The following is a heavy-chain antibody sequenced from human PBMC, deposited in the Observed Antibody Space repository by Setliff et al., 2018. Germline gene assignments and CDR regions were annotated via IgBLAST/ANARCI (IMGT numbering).Heavy chain of an antibody. CDR3: VRNSGYDLGVGRFDY. CDR2: ISSSSSII. Sequence: GGSLRLSCEASEFIFSRYWMSWVRQAPGKGLEWISYISSSSSIIYYADSVKGRFTISRDSANHSLFLQMNSLRGEDTGIYYCVRNSGYDLGVGRFDYWGQGTPVTVSS. D-gene: IGHD5-12*01. CDR1: EFIFSRYW. V-gene: IGHV3-48*01. J-gene: IGHJ4*02.